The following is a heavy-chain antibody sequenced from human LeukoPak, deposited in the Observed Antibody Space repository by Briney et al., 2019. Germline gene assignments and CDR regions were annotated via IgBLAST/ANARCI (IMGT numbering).Heavy chain of an antibody. CDR2: IHYSGNT. D-gene: IGHD6-6*01. J-gene: IGHJ6*02. CDR3: ARGAVRGLAARRGMDV. Sequence: PSETLSLTCTVSGGSLNNYYWIWIRQPPTKGLEWIAYIHYSGNTNYNPSFNSRVTMSRDTSKNQFSLNLSSVTAADTAVYYCARGAVRGLAARRGMDVWGQGTTVTVSS. V-gene: IGHV4-59*01. CDR1: GGSLNNYY.